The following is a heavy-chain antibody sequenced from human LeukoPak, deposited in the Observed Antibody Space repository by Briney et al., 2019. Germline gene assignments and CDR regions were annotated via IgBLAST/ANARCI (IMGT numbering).Heavy chain of an antibody. V-gene: IGHV4-39*01. CDR3: ARNIAVAGRGDYMDV. CDR1: GGSISSSSYY. CDR2: IYYSGST. Sequence: SETLSLTCTVSGGSISSSSYYWGWIRQPPGKGLEWIGSIYYSGSTYYNPSLKSRVTISVDTSKNQFSLKLSSVTAADTAVYYCARNIAVAGRGDYMDVWGKGTTVTISS. D-gene: IGHD6-19*01. J-gene: IGHJ6*03.